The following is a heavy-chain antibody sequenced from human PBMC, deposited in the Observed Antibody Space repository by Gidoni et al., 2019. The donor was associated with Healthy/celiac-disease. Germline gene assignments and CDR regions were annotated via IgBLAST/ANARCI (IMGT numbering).Heavy chain of an antibody. CDR1: GGSISSGSYY. V-gene: IGHV4-61*02. J-gene: IGHJ5*02. CDR3: ASQTDYGDYEWIFDP. D-gene: IGHD4-17*01. CDR2: IYTSGST. Sequence: QVQLQESGPGLVKPSQTLSLTCTVSGGSISSGSYYWSWIRQPAGKGLEWIGRIYTSGSTNYNPSLKSRVTISVDTSKNQFSLKLSSVTAADTAVYYCASQTDYGDYEWIFDPWGQGTLVTVSS.